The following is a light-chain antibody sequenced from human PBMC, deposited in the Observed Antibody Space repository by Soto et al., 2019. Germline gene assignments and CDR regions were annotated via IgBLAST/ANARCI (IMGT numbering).Light chain of an antibody. J-gene: IGLJ1*01. CDR2: DVS. CDR1: RSDVGGYNY. Sequence: QSVLTQPASVSGSPGQSITISCTGTRSDVGGYNYVSWYQQHPGKAPKLMIYDVSNRPSGVSNRFSGSKSGNTASLTISGLQAEYEADYYCSSYTSSRSYVFGTGTKLTVL. V-gene: IGLV2-14*01. CDR3: SSYTSSRSYV.